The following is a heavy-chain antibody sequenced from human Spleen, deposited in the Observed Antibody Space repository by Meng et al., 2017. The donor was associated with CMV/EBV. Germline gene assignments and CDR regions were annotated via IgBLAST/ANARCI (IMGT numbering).Heavy chain of an antibody. Sequence: SQTLSLTCAISGDSVSSNSAAWNWIRQSPSRGLEWLGRTYYRSKWYNDYAVSVKSRITINPDTSKNQFSLQLNSVTPEDTAVYYCARDGGIAARETLPLYYYYYYGMDVWGQGTTVTVSS. J-gene: IGHJ6*02. CDR2: TYYRSKWYN. CDR3: ARDGGIAARETLPLYYYYYYGMDV. CDR1: GDSVSSNSAA. D-gene: IGHD6-6*01. V-gene: IGHV6-1*01.